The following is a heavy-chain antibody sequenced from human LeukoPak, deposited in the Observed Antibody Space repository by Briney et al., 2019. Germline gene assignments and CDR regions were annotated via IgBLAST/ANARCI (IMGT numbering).Heavy chain of an antibody. J-gene: IGHJ5*02. D-gene: IGHD3-10*01. CDR2: IKPDGSAK. CDR3: ARGHYGSGSYSNWFDP. Sequence: GGSLRLSCAASGFTFTDYWMSWVRQAPGKGPEWVANIKPDGSAKYYVDSVKGRFTISRDSAENSLFLQMDSLRVEDTAVYYCARGHYGSGSYSNWFDPWGQGTLVTVSS. CDR1: GFTFTDYW. V-gene: IGHV3-7*01.